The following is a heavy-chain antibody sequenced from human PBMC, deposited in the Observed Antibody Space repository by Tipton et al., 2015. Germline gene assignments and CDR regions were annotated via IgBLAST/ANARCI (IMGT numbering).Heavy chain of an antibody. D-gene: IGHD6-6*01. Sequence: QLGQSGGGLIQPGGSLRLSCVVSGLTVGSNYMNWARQAPGKGLEWVSSISSSSNYIYYADSVKGRFTISRDNAKNSLYLQMNSLRAEDTAVYYCARARRQLVLGVFDYWGQGTQVTVSS. V-gene: IGHV3-21*04. CDR3: ARARRQLVLGVFDY. J-gene: IGHJ4*02. CDR1: GLTVGSNY. CDR2: ISSSSNYI.